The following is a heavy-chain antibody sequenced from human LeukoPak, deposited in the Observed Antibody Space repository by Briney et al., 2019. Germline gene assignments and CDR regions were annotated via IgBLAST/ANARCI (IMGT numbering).Heavy chain of an antibody. J-gene: IGHJ3*02. CDR3: AKATITFGGEGGAFDI. V-gene: IGHV3-7*01. D-gene: IGHD3-16*01. CDR2: IKQDGSEK. Sequence: GGSLRLSCAASGFTFSSYWMSWVRQAPGKGLEWVANIKQDGSEKYYVDSVKGRFTISRDNDKNSLYLQMNSLRAEDMALYYCAKATITFGGEGGAFDIWGQGTMVTVSS. CDR1: GFTFSSYW.